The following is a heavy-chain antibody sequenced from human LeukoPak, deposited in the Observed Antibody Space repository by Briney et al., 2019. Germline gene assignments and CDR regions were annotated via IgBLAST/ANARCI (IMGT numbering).Heavy chain of an antibody. Sequence: ASVKVSCKASGYTFTSYYMHWVRQAPGQGLELMGIINPSGGSTSYAQKFQRRVTMTRDTSTSTVYMELSSLRSEDTAVYYCARDGGYSSSWYDYYYYMDVWGKGTTVTVSS. J-gene: IGHJ6*03. V-gene: IGHV1-46*01. CDR1: GYTFTSYY. D-gene: IGHD6-13*01. CDR3: ARDGGYSSSWYDYYYYMDV. CDR2: INPSGGST.